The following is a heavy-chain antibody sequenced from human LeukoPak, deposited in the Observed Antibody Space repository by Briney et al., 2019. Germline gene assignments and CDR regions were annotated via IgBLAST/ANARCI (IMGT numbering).Heavy chain of an antibody. V-gene: IGHV1-69*13. J-gene: IGHJ3*02. Sequence: SVKVSCKASGGTFSSYAISWVRQAPGQGLEWMGGIIPIFGTANYAQKFQGRVTITADDSTSTAYMELSSLRSEDTAVYYCARGITMIVVDDPDAFDIWGQGTMVTVSS. CDR3: ARGITMIVVDDPDAFDI. CDR2: IIPIFGTA. D-gene: IGHD3-22*01. CDR1: GGTFSSYA.